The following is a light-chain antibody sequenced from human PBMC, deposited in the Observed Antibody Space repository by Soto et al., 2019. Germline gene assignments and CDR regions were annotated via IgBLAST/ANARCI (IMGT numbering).Light chain of an antibody. CDR3: QQYGSSGT. Sequence: IVFTQSPGTLSLSPGERVTLSCRASQSVSSSYLAWYQQKPGQAPRLLIYGASNRATGIPDRFSGSGSGTDFTLTISRLEPEDFAVYYCQQYGSSGTFGQGTKVDIK. J-gene: IGKJ1*01. V-gene: IGKV3-20*01. CDR2: GAS. CDR1: QSVSSSY.